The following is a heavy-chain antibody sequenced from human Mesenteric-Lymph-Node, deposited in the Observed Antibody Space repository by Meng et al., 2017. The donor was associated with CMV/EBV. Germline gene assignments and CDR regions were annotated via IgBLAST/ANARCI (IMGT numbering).Heavy chain of an antibody. CDR1: GFTFSSYG. CDR2: ISYDGSNK. CDR3: AKDYSPRGGSGWEFDY. V-gene: IGHV3-30*18. D-gene: IGHD6-19*01. J-gene: IGHJ4*02. Sequence: SGFTFSSYGMHLVRQAPGKGLEWVAVISYDGSNKYYADSVKGRFTISRDNSKNTLYLQMNSLRAEDTAVYYCAKDYSPRGGSGWEFDYWGQGTLVTVSS.